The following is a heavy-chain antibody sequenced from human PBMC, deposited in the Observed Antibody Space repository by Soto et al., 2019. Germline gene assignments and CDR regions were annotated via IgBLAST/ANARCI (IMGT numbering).Heavy chain of an antibody. CDR1: GFTFSDNA. CDR2: ISDYGDST. J-gene: IGHJ6*02. Sequence: EVQLLESGGGLVQPGGSLRLSCGDSGFTFSDNAMTCVRQAPGKGLEWVSSISDYGDSTYYADSVKGRFTISRDNSKNTLFLQMSSLGAEDTAVYYCATSLSTAVNYGLDVWGQGTSVTVSS. D-gene: IGHD2-2*01. CDR3: ATSLSTAVNYGLDV. V-gene: IGHV3-23*01.